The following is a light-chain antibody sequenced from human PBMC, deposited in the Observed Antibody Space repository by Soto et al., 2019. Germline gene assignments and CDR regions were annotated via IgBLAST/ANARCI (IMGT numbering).Light chain of an antibody. Sequence: TQSPAILSVSPGERATLSCRASQSVSSKLAWYQQKPGQAPRLLIYGASTRATGIPARFSGSGSGTEFTLIISSLQSEDSAVYYCQQYNNWPPITFGQGTRLEIK. CDR3: QQYNNWPPIT. J-gene: IGKJ5*01. CDR1: QSVSSK. CDR2: GAS. V-gene: IGKV3D-15*01.